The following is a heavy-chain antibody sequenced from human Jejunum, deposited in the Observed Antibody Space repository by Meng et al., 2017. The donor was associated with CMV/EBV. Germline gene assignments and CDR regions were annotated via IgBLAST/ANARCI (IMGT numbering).Heavy chain of an antibody. J-gene: IGHJ4*02. CDR3: ARAGEYRFDY. Sequence: CAASGFPCSSYAISWMRQAPGKGLEWVSGISTSGETRNYADSVKGRFTISRDNSKNTLYLQMNDLRVEDTALYYCARAGEYRFDYWGQGTLVTVSS. D-gene: IGHD2/OR15-2a*01. CDR1: GFPCSSYA. V-gene: IGHV3-23*01. CDR2: ISTSGETR.